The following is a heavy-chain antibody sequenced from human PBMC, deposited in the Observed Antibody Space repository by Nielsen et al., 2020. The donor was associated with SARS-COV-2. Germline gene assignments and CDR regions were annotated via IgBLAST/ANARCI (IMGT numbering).Heavy chain of an antibody. D-gene: IGHD5-12*01. Sequence: ASVKVSCKASGYTFTSYGISWVRQAPGQGLEWMGWISAYNGNTNYAQKLQDRVTMTTDTSTSTAYMELRSLRSDDTAVYYCARDPDIVATTDDYFDYWGQGTLVTVSS. V-gene: IGHV1-18*01. CDR3: ARDPDIVATTDDYFDY. J-gene: IGHJ4*02. CDR1: GYTFTSYG. CDR2: ISAYNGNT.